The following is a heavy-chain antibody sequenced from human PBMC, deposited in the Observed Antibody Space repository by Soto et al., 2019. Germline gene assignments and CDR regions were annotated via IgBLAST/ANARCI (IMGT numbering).Heavy chain of an antibody. D-gene: IGHD5-12*01. CDR3: ATSGAATTPLDY. CDR1: GYTFTGYY. CDR2: INPNSGGT. J-gene: IGHJ4*02. Sequence: ASVKVSCKASGYTFTGYYMHWVRQAPGQGLEWMGWINPNSGGTNYAQKFQGWVTMTRDTSISTAYMELSRLRPDDTAVYYCATSGAATTPLDYWRQGTLVSVSS. V-gene: IGHV1-2*04.